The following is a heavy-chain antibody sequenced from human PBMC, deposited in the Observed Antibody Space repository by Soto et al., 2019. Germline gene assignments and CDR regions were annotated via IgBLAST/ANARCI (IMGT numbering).Heavy chain of an antibody. CDR1: GGSISSYY. D-gene: IGHD2-15*01. Sequence: SETLSLTCTVSGGSISSYYWSWIRQPPGKGLEWIGYIYYSGSTNYNPSLKSRVTISVDTSKNQFSLKLSSVTAADTAVYYCARARVGRVGYFDYWGQGXLVTVYS. J-gene: IGHJ4*02. CDR2: IYYSGST. CDR3: ARARVGRVGYFDY. V-gene: IGHV4-59*01.